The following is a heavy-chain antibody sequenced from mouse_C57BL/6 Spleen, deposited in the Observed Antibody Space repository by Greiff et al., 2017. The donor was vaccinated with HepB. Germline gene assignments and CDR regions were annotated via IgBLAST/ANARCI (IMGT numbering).Heavy chain of an antibody. CDR3: ARHYYGSSYGAMDY. CDR2: IWSDGST. Sequence: VKLMESGPGLVAPSQSLSITCTVSGFSLTSYGVHWVRQPPGKGLEWLVVIWSDGSTTYNSALKSRLSIIKDNSKSQVFLKMNSLQTDDTAMYYCARHYYGSSYGAMDYWGQGTSVTVSS. D-gene: IGHD1-1*01. CDR1: GFSLTSYG. V-gene: IGHV2-6-1*01. J-gene: IGHJ4*01.